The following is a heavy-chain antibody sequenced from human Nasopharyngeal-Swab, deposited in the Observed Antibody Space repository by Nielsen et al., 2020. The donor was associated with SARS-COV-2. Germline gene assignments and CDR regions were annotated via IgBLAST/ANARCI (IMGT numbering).Heavy chain of an antibody. V-gene: IGHV3-23*01. Sequence: GESLKISCAASGFTFSSYAMSWVRQAPGKGLEWVSAISGSGGSTYYADSVKGRFTISRDNSKNTLYLQMNSLRAVDTAVYYCAKGIAARRSWYFDLWGRGTLVTVSS. CDR1: GFTFSSYA. CDR2: ISGSGGST. CDR3: AKGIAARRSWYFDL. J-gene: IGHJ2*01. D-gene: IGHD6-6*01.